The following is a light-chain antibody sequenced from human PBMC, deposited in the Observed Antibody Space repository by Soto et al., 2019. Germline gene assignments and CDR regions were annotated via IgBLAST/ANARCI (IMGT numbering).Light chain of an antibody. J-gene: IGKJ5*01. Sequence: DIQLTQSPSTLSASVGYRFTITCLASQSISRWLAWYQQKPGAAPKLLIYAASTLESGVPSRFSGSRSGTEFTLTVSSLQPDDFATYYCQQYNDSFPYTFGQGTRLEIK. V-gene: IGKV1-5*03. CDR3: QQYNDSFPYT. CDR1: QSISRW. CDR2: AAS.